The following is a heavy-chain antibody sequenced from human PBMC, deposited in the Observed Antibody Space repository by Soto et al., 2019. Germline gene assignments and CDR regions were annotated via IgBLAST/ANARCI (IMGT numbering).Heavy chain of an antibody. D-gene: IGHD2-2*01. CDR2: IDHSGST. Sequence: SETLSVTCAVYGGSFSGYYWSWIRQPPWKGLERIGEIDHSGSTNYNPSLKSRVTISVDTSKNQFSLKLSSVTAADTAVYYCARFSCGVVPAAIYFDYWGQGTLIT. J-gene: IGHJ4*02. CDR3: ARFSCGVVPAAIYFDY. V-gene: IGHV4-34*01. CDR1: GGSFSGYY.